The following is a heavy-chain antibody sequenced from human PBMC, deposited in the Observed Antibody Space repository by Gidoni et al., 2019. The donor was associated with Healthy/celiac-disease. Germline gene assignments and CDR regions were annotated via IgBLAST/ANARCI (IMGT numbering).Heavy chain of an antibody. CDR1: GGSISTVCYY. V-gene: IGHV4-31*03. CDR2: IYYRGST. CDR3: ARATDIVVVVANAFDI. D-gene: IGHD2-15*01. Sequence: QVQLQESGPGLVKPSQTLSLTFTVSGGSISTVCYYWSWIRQHPGKGLAWIGYIYYRGSTSYNPSLKSRVTISVDTSKNQFSLKLSSVTAADTAVYYCARATDIVVVVANAFDIWGQGTMVTVSS. J-gene: IGHJ3*02.